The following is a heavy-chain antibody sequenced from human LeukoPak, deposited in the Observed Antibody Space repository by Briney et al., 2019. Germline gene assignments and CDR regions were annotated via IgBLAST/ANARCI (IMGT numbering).Heavy chain of an antibody. D-gene: IGHD6-13*01. CDR3: AKDLFDSSSWYTSPPDY. Sequence: GGSLRLSCAASGFIFSSYAMSWVRQAPGKGLEWVSAISGSGGSTYYADSVKGRFTISRDNSKNTLYLQMNSLRAEDTAVYYCAKDLFDSSSWYTSPPDYWGQGTLVTVSS. CDR2: ISGSGGST. J-gene: IGHJ4*02. CDR1: GFIFSSYA. V-gene: IGHV3-23*01.